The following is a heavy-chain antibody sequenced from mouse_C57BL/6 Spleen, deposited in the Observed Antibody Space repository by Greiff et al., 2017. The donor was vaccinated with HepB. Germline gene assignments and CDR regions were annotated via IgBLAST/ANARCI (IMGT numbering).Heavy chain of an antibody. J-gene: IGHJ3*01. Sequence: QVQLQQSGAELVRPGTSVKVSCKASGYAFTNYLIEWVKQRPGQGLEWIGVINPGSGGTNYNEKFKGKATLTADKSSSTAYMQLSSLTSEDSAVYFCARDRDYDRFAYWGQGTLVTVSA. V-gene: IGHV1-54*01. CDR1: GYAFTNYL. CDR2: INPGSGGT. D-gene: IGHD2-4*01. CDR3: ARDRDYDRFAY.